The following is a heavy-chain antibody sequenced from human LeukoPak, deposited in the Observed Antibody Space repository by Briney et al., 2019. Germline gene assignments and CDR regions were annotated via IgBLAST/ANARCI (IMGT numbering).Heavy chain of an antibody. CDR3: ARGRRITPPPYYYDSSGYEDY. V-gene: IGHV4-34*01. D-gene: IGHD3-22*01. Sequence: SETLSLTCAVYGGSFSGYYWSWIRQPPGKGLEWIGEINHSGSTNYNPSLKSRVTISVDTSKNQFSLKLSSVTAADTAVYYCARGRRITPPPYYYDSSGYEDYWGQGTLVTVSS. J-gene: IGHJ4*02. CDR1: GGSFSGYY. CDR2: INHSGST.